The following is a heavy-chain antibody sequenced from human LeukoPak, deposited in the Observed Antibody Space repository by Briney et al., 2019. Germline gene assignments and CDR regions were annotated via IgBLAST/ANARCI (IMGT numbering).Heavy chain of an antibody. J-gene: IGHJ5*02. CDR1: GGTFSSYA. Sequence: SVKVSCKASGGTFSSYAISWVRQAPGQGLEWMGGIIPIFGTANYAQKFQGRVTITADESTSTAYMELSSLRSEDTAVYYCARETVVPAANGWFDPWGQGTLVTVPS. CDR2: IIPIFGTA. V-gene: IGHV1-69*01. CDR3: ARETVVPAANGWFDP. D-gene: IGHD2-2*01.